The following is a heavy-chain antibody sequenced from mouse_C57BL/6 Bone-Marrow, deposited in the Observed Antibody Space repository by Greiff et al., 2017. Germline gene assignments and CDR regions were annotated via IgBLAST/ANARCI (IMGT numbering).Heavy chain of an antibody. CDR1: GFTFSSYG. D-gene: IGHD1-1*02. V-gene: IGHV5-6*01. Sequence: EVQVVESGGDLVKPGGSLKLSCAASGFTFSSYGMSWVRQTPDKRLEWVATISSGGSYTNYPDSVKGRFTISRDNAKNTLYLPMSSLKSEDTAMYYCARQGGPYAMGYWGQGTSVTVSS. J-gene: IGHJ4*01. CDR3: ARQGGPYAMGY. CDR2: ISSGGSYT.